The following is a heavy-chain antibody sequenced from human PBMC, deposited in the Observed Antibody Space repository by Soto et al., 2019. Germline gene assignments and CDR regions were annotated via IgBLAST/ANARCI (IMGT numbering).Heavy chain of an antibody. CDR3: ARREIQGPIDY. CDR2: ISSSSSYT. J-gene: IGHJ4*02. D-gene: IGHD1-26*01. V-gene: IGHV3-11*03. Sequence: GGSLRLSCAASGFTFSDYYMSWIRQAPGKGLEWVSYISSSSSYTNYADSVKGRFTISRDNAKNSLYLQMNSLRAEDTAVYYCARREIQGPIDYWGQGTLVTVSS. CDR1: GFTFSDYY.